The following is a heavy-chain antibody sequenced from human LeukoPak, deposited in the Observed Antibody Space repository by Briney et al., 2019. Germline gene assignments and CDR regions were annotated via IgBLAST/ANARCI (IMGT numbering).Heavy chain of an antibody. CDR2: INPNTGGT. CDR1: GYTFTAYY. CDR3: ARDVVTRFDY. J-gene: IGHJ4*02. D-gene: IGHD2-21*02. V-gene: IGHV1-2*02. Sequence: ASVKVSCKASGYTFTAYYMHWVRQAPGQGLEWMGWINPNTGGTDYAQRFQGRVTMTRDTSISTAYMELSSLISDDTAVYYCARDVVTRFDYWGQGTLVTVSS.